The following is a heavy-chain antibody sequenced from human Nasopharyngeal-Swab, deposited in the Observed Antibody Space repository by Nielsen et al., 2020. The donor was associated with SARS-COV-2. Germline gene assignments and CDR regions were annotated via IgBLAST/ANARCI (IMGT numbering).Heavy chain of an antibody. CDR1: GYSINSGYY. CDR2: IYHSGST. J-gene: IGHJ4*02. D-gene: IGHD2/OR15-2a*01. CDR3: ARNIGHSPAPFEY. V-gene: IGHV4-38-2*01. Sequence: SETLSLTCSVSGYSINSGYYWGCIRQPPGKGLEWIGSIYHSGSTYYNPSLKSRVTISVDTSKNQFSPRLTSVTAADTAVYYCARNIGHSPAPFEYWGQGTRVTVSS.